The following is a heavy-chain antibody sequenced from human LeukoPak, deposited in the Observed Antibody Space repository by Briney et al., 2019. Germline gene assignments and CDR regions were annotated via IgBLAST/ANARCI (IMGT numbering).Heavy chain of an antibody. V-gene: IGHV2-5*02. CDR1: GFSLSTSGVG. CDR3: AHNLDVSRDIAVAPFDP. J-gene: IGHJ5*02. D-gene: IGHD6-19*01. CDR2: IYWDDDK. Sequence: GSGPTLVKPTQTLTLTCTFSGFSLSTSGVGVGWIRQPPGKALEWLALIYWDDDKRYSPSLKSRFTITKDTSKNQVVLTMTNMDPVDTATYYCAHNLDVSRDIAVAPFDPWGQGTLVTVSS.